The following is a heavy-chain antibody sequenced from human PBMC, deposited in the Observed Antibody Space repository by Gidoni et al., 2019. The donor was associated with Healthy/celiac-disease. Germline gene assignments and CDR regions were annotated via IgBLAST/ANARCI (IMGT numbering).Heavy chain of an antibody. CDR2: INPNSGGT. D-gene: IGHD2-21*02. V-gene: IGHV1-2*06. Sequence: QVQLGQSGAEVKKPGASVTVACKASGYTFTGYYMHWVRQAPGQGLEWMGRINPNSGGTNSAQKFQGRVTMTRDTSISTAYMELSRLRSDDTAVYYCARDPHCGGDCYSGDYWGQGTLVTVSS. CDR3: ARDPHCGGDCYSGDY. J-gene: IGHJ4*02. CDR1: GYTFTGYY.